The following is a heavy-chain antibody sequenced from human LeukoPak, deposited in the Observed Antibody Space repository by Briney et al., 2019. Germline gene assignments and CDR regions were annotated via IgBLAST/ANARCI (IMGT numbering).Heavy chain of an antibody. CDR2: ILTAGKT. CDR1: GSGFTFSDYW. CDR3: AREGYSSGWFRL. V-gene: IGHV3-53*01. Sequence: GGSLRLSCAASGSGFTFSDYWINWVRQAPGKGLEWVSVILTAGKTYYADSVKGRFTISRDDSKNMVYLQMNSLRAEDTAVYFCAREGYSSGWFRLWGQGTLVTVSS. D-gene: IGHD6-19*01. J-gene: IGHJ4*02.